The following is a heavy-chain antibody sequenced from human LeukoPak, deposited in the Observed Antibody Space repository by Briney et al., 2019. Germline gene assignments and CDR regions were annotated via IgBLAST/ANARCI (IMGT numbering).Heavy chain of an antibody. J-gene: IGHJ6*03. V-gene: IGHV1-2*02. CDR1: GYTFTGYY. CDR2: INPDSGGT. CDR3: ASGYSDYADYYNYYMDV. D-gene: IGHD4-11*01. Sequence: ASVKVSCKASGYTFTGYYMHWVRQAPGQGLEWMGWINPDSGGTNYAQKFQGRVTMTRDTSITTACMELSRLSSDDTALYYCASGYSDYADYYNYYMDVWGKGTTVTVSS.